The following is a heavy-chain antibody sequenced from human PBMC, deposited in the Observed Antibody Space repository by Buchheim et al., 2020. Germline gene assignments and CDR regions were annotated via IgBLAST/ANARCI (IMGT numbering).Heavy chain of an antibody. D-gene: IGHD6-19*01. Sequence: EVQLLESGGDLVQPGGSLRLSCAVSGFTLSNFAMGWFRQTPGKGLEWVSGISSSGYTTKYADSVQGRFTISRDNSMTNLYLQMNSLRVGDTAVYYCARGDSGWPIFYFDYWGQG. CDR3: ARGDSGWPIFYFDY. CDR2: ISSSGYTT. J-gene: IGHJ4*02. CDR1: GFTLSNFA. V-gene: IGHV3-23*01.